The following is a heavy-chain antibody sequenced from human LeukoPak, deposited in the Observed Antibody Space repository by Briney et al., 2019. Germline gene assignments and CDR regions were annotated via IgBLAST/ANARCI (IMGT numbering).Heavy chain of an antibody. CDR2: INHSGST. D-gene: IGHD1-26*01. CDR3: AREVFSPGAAREEGIDY. J-gene: IGHJ4*02. V-gene: IGHV4-34*01. Sequence: SETLSLTCAVYGGSFSGYTWSWIRQPPGKGLEWIGEINHSGSTNYNPSLKSRVTISVDTSKNQFSLKLSSVTAADTAVYYCAREVFSPGAAREEGIDYWGQGTLVTVSS. CDR1: GGSFSGYT.